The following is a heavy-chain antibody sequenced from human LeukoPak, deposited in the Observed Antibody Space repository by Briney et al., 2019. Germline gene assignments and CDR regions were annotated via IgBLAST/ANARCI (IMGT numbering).Heavy chain of an antibody. V-gene: IGHV3-30*18. CDR1: GFTFSRCG. D-gene: IGHD2-15*01. CDR2: ISYDGNNK. CDR3: AKGLGVGYCGDGSCYVYGMDV. J-gene: IGHJ6*02. Sequence: PGGSLRLSCAASGFTFSRCGMHWVRRAPGKGLEWVAVISYDGNNKYYADSVKGRFTISRDNSKNTLYLQMNSLRPEDTAVFYCAKGLGVGYCGDGSCYVYGMDVWGQGTTVTVSS.